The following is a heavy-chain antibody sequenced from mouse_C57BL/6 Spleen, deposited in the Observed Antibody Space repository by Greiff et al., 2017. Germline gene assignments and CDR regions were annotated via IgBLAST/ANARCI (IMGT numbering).Heavy chain of an antibody. D-gene: IGHD2-5*01. CDR3: ARYSNGGYYFDY. J-gene: IGHJ2*01. CDR2: ISSGGSYT. V-gene: IGHV5-6*01. Sequence: EVQRVESGGDLVKPGGSLKLSCAASGFTFSSYGMSWVRQTPDKRLAWVATISSGGSYTYYPDSVKGRFTISRDNAKNTLYLQMSSLKSEDTAMYYCARYSNGGYYFDYWGQGTTLTVSS. CDR1: GFTFSSYG.